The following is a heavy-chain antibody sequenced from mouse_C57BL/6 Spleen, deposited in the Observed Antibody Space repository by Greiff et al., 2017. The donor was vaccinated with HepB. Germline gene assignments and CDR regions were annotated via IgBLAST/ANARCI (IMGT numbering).Heavy chain of an antibody. D-gene: IGHD2-10*01. CDR1: GFTFSSYA. J-gene: IGHJ2*01. Sequence: EVHLAESGGGLVKPGGSLKLSCAASGFTFSSYAMSWVRQTPEKRLEWVATISDGGSYTYYPDNVKGRFTISRDNAKNNLYLQMSHLKSEDTAMYYCARGLLSNYFDYWGQGTTLTVSS. V-gene: IGHV5-4*01. CDR2: ISDGGSYT. CDR3: ARGLLSNYFDY.